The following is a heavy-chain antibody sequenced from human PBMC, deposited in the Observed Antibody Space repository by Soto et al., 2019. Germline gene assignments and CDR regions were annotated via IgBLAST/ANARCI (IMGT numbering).Heavy chain of an antibody. CDR2: FDPEDGET. J-gene: IGHJ4*02. CDR1: GYTLTELS. CDR3: ATGIKMVVAATGARGYFDY. V-gene: IGHV1-24*01. Sequence: ASVKVSCKVSGYTLTELSMHWVRQAPGKGLEWMGGFDPEDGETIYAQKFQGRVTMTEDTSTDTAYMELSSLRSEDTAVYYCATGIKMVVAATGARGYFDYWGQGTLVTVSS. D-gene: IGHD2-15*01.